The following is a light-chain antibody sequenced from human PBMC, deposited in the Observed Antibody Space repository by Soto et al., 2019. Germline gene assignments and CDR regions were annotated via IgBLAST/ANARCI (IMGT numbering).Light chain of an antibody. CDR3: SSYAGSNNWV. V-gene: IGLV2-8*01. J-gene: IGLJ3*02. Sequence: QSALTQPPSASGSPGQSVTFSCTGTSSDVGGYNYVSWYQQHPGRAPKLIIYEVTKRPSGVPDRFSGSKSGNTASLTVSGLQAEYEADYYCSSYAGSNNWVFGGGTQLTVL. CDR1: SSDVGGYNY. CDR2: EVT.